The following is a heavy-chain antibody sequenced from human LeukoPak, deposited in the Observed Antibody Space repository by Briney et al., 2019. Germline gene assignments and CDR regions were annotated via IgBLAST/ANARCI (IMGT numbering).Heavy chain of an antibody. CDR1: GFTVGSNY. D-gene: IGHD3-9*01. J-gene: IGHJ4*02. CDR2: IYSGGST. CDR3: ARDLTYYDILTGYYRNHYFDY. Sequence: GGSLRLSCAASGFTVGSNYMSWVRQAPGKGLEWVSVIYSGGSTYYADSVKGRFTISRDNSKNTLYLQMNSLRAEDTAVYYCARDLTYYDILTGYYRNHYFDYWGQGTLVTVSS. V-gene: IGHV3-66*01.